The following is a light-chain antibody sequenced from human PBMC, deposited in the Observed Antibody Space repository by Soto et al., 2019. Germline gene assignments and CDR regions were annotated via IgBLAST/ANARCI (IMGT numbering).Light chain of an antibody. V-gene: IGKV1-33*01. CDR1: QDISNY. J-gene: IGKJ3*01. CDR2: DAS. CDR3: QQYDNLPPLFT. Sequence: DIQMTQSPSSLSASVGDRVTITCQASQDISNYLNWYQQKPGKAPKLLIYDASNLETGVPSRFSGSGSGTDFTFTISSLQPEDISSYYCQQYDNLPPLFTFDPGTKVDIK.